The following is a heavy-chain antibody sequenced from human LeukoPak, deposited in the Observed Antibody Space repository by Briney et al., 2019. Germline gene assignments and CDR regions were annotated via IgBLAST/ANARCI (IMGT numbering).Heavy chain of an antibody. CDR3: ARVPIYYYYYMDV. J-gene: IGHJ6*03. CDR1: RYTFTGYY. D-gene: IGHD3-10*01. V-gene: IGHV1-2*02. Sequence: ASVKVSCKASRYTFTGYYMHWVRQAPGQGLEWMGWINPNSGVTDYAQNFQGRVTMTRDTSISTAYVDLSRLTSDDTAVYYCARVPIYYYYYMDVWGKGTTVTISS. CDR2: INPNSGVT.